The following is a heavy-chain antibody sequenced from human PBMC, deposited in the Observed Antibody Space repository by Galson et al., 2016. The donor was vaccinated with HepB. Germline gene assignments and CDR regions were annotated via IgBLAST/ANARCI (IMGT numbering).Heavy chain of an antibody. CDR1: GFTFSTYS. Sequence: SLRLSCAASGFTFSTYSMNWVRQAPGKGLKWVSSISSSSSYIYYAGSVKGRFTISRDNAKNSLYLQMNSLRAEDTAVYYCARTYDRGYSGYGPPFDYWGQGTLVTVSS. CDR2: ISSSSSYI. J-gene: IGHJ4*02. D-gene: IGHD5-12*01. CDR3: ARTYDRGYSGYGPPFDY. V-gene: IGHV3-21*01.